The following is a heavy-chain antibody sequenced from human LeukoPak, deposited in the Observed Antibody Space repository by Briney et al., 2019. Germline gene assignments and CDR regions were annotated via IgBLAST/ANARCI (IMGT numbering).Heavy chain of an antibody. J-gene: IGHJ5*02. D-gene: IGHD6-13*01. Sequence: PSETLSLTCAVYGGSFSGYYWSWIRQPPGKGLEWIGEINHSGSTNYNPSLKSRATISVDTSKNQFSLKLSSVTAADTAVYYCARGSGIAAAGTLAPWGQGTLVTVSS. CDR3: ARGSGIAAAGTLAP. CDR2: INHSGST. CDR1: GGSFSGYY. V-gene: IGHV4-34*01.